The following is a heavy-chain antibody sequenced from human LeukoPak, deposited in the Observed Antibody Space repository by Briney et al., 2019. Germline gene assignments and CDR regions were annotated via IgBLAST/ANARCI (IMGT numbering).Heavy chain of an antibody. CDR2: DGNNK. D-gene: IGHD5-12*01. Sequence: QTGGSLRLSCAASGFAFSSYAMHWVRQAPGKGLEWVAVDGNNKYYADSVKGRFTLSRDNPKNTLYLQMNSLRAEDTAVYYCAREGYSAYDVGFEDWGQGTLVTVSS. J-gene: IGHJ4*02. CDR3: AREGYSAYDVGFED. V-gene: IGHV3-30-3*01. CDR1: GFAFSSYA.